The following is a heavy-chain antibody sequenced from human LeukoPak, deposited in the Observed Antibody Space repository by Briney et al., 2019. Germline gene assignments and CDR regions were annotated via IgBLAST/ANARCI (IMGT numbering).Heavy chain of an antibody. J-gene: IGHJ6*04. CDR3: PTAGAGSGERYSYSGMEV. D-gene: IGHD3-10*01. Sequence: PGGSLRLSCAASGFTFSNAWMSWVRQAPGKGLEWVGRIKSKTDGGTTDYAAPVKGRFTISRDDSKNTLYLQMNSLKTEDTAVYYCPTAGAGSGERYSYSGMEVWGKGTRVTVS. CDR1: GFTFSNAW. V-gene: IGHV3-15*01. CDR2: IKSKTDGGTT.